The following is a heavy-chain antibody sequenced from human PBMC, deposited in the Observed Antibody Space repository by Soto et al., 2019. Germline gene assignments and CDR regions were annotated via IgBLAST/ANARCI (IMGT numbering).Heavy chain of an antibody. CDR1: GGSICPYY. J-gene: IGHJ6*03. V-gene: IGHV4-59*01. Sequence: TLSLSCTVSGGSICPYYCSWIRQHPGKGLEWIGYVYYSGNTNYNPSLESRVTISVDTSRNRFSLNLTSATAADTAVYYCARKGAAASYAHYYMDVWGRGTAVTVSS. CDR3: ARKGAAASYAHYYMDV. D-gene: IGHD6-13*01. CDR2: VYYSGNT.